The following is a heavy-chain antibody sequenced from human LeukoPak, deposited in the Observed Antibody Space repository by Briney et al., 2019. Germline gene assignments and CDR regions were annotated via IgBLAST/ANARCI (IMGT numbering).Heavy chain of an antibody. D-gene: IGHD6-19*01. V-gene: IGHV3-11*01. J-gene: IGHJ4*02. Sequence: GGSLRLSCAVAEFTVNDYYMSWLRQAPGKGLEWVSDIGGSDSIVAYADSVKGRFSISRDFAKNSLYLQMNSLRAEDTAVYYCAREKVSGSCDSWGQGALVTVSS. CDR1: EFTVNDYY. CDR2: IGGSDSIV. CDR3: AREKVSGSCDS.